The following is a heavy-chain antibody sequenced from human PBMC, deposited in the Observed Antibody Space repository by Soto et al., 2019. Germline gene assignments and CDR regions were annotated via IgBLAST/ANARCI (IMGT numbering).Heavy chain of an antibody. CDR3: ARNTYGSGYFDY. V-gene: IGHV1-3*01. D-gene: IGHD3-10*01. CDR2: INVGNGDT. Sequence: ASVKVSCKASGYTFTSYAIHWVRQAPGQRLEWMGGINVGNGDTKYSQQFQGRTTITRDTSASTAYMELSSLRSEDTAVYYCARNTYGSGYFDYWGQGTLVTVSS. CDR1: GYTFTSYA. J-gene: IGHJ4*02.